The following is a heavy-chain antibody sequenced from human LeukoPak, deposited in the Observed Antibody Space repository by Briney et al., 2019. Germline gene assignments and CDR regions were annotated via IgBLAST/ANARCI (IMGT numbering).Heavy chain of an antibody. CDR1: GFIFRTYS. V-gene: IGHV3-7*01. CDR3: ARAQRFTVYYYYYYMDV. CDR2: IKQDGSKK. D-gene: IGHD4-17*01. Sequence: PGGSLRLSCVTSGFIFRTYSMTWVRQAPGKGLEWVANIKQDGSKKYYVDSVKGRFTISRDNAKNSLYLQMNSLRAEDTAVYYCARAQRFTVYYYYYYMDVWGKGTTVTVSS. J-gene: IGHJ6*03.